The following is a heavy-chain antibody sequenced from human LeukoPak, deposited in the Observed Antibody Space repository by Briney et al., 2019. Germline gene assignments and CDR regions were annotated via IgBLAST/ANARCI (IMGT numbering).Heavy chain of an antibody. CDR3: ARDRGALDY. CDR1: GFTFTNYW. J-gene: IGHJ4*02. CDR2: INSDGSVT. D-gene: IGHD1-26*01. Sequence: GGSLRLSCAASGFTFTNYWMHWVRQAPGEGLVWVSRINSDGSVTRYADSVKGRFTISRDNAKNTVFLQMNSLRTEDTAVYYCARDRGALDYWGQGTPVTVSS. V-gene: IGHV3-74*01.